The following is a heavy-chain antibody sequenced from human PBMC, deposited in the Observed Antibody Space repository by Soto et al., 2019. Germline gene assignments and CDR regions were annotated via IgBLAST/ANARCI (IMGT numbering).Heavy chain of an antibody. CDR1: VGSISDYY. D-gene: IGHD3-22*01. J-gene: IGHJ3*02. V-gene: IGHV4-59*01. Sequence: QEQLQESGPGLVKPSETLSLTCSVSVGSISDYYWTWIRQPPGKGLEWIGYVHYTRGTNYNPSLTSRVSISVGTSKNHFSLNMNSVTAADTAVYYCARGVAMIGGQGHAFDIWGQGTMVTVSS. CDR3: ARGVAMIGGQGHAFDI. CDR2: VHYTRGT.